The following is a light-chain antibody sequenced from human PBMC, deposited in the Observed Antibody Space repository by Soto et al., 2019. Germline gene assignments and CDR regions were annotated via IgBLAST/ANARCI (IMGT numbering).Light chain of an antibody. Sequence: AIQMTQSPSSLSASVGYRVTITCRASQGISNDLAWYQQKPGKAPKLLIYAASSLQSGVPPRFSGSGSGTDFTLTISRLQPEDFATYFCLQDYNFPYSFGQGTKLEIK. J-gene: IGKJ2*01. V-gene: IGKV1-6*01. CDR2: AAS. CDR1: QGISND. CDR3: LQDYNFPYS.